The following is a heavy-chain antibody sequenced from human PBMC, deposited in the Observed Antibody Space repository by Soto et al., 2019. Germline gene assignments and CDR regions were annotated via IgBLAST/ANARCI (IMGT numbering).Heavy chain of an antibody. CDR1: GGSISSSSYY. CDR2: IYYSGST. Sequence: SETLSLTCTVSGGSISSSSYYWGWIRQPPGKGLEWIGSIYYSGSTYYNPSLKSRVTISVDTSKNQFSLKLSSVTAADTAVYYCARQVKGFEELSWFDPWGQGTLVT. J-gene: IGHJ5*02. CDR3: ARQVKGFEELSWFDP. D-gene: IGHD3-10*01. V-gene: IGHV4-39*01.